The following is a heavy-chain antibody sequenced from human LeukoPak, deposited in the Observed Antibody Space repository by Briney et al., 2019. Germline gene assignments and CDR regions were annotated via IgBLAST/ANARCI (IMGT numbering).Heavy chain of an antibody. V-gene: IGHV4-30-4*01. Sequence: PSQTLSLTCTVSGGSIRSGDYYWSWIRQPPGKGLEGIGYIYYSGSTYYNPSLKSRVTISVDTSKNQFSLKLYSVTAAGTAVYYWAKPEDIVLVVAARVAFYIWGQGTMVTVSS. CDR2: IYYSGST. J-gene: IGHJ3*02. CDR3: AKPEDIVLVVAARVAFYI. CDR1: GGSIRSGDYY. D-gene: IGHD2-15*01.